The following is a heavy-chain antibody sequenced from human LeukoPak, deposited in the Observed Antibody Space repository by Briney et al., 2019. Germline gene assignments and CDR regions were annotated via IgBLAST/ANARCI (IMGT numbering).Heavy chain of an antibody. CDR1: GSTISTYW. CDR3: TRGDVGYYGYFDH. D-gene: IGHD4-17*01. CDR2: ISTDGSST. J-gene: IGHJ4*02. V-gene: IGHV3-74*01. Sequence: GRSLRLSCAASGSTISTYWMHWVRQVPGKGLVWVSRISTDGSSTSYADSVKGRFTISRDTARNTLYLEMNSLRTEATAVYYCTRGDVGYYGYFDHWGQGTLVTVSS.